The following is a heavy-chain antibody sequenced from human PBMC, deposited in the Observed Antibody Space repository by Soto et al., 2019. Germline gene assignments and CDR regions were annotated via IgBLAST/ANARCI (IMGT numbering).Heavy chain of an antibody. CDR2: INHSGTT. Sequence: SETLSLTCAVYGGSFTEYFWGWLRQPPGKGLEWIGEINHSGTTNYNPSLKSRVTISVDTSKNQFSLKMRSVTAADTAVYYCARGLRYGSAWYIYYFDSWGLGTLVTVSS. CDR3: ARGLRYGSAWYIYYFDS. J-gene: IGHJ4*02. CDR1: GGSFTEYF. D-gene: IGHD6-19*01. V-gene: IGHV4-34*01.